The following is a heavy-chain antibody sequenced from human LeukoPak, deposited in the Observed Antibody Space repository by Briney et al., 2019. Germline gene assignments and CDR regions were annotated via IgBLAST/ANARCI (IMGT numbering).Heavy chain of an antibody. Sequence: PGGSLRLSCAASGFTFSSYGMHWIRQAPGKGLEWVAVIWSDGSHKYYADSMKGRFTISRDNSKNMVYLQMDSLRVEDTVVYYCASAAGAFDMWGQGTLVTVSS. CDR3: ASAAGAFDM. CDR1: GFTFSSYG. V-gene: IGHV3-33*01. D-gene: IGHD6-13*01. J-gene: IGHJ3*02. CDR2: IWSDGSHK.